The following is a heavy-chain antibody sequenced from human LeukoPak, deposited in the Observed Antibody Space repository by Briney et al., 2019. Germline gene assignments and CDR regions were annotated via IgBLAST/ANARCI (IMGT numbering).Heavy chain of an antibody. CDR3: ARVGTWRPLKRSYYFDY. V-gene: IGHV3-30-3*01. Sequence: GGSLRLSCAASGLIFSDYYMAWIRQAPGKGLEWVAVISYDGSNKYYADSVKGRFTISRDNSKNTLYLQMNSLRAEDTAVYYCARVGTWRPLKRSYYFDYWGQGTLVTVSS. CDR2: ISYDGSNK. D-gene: IGHD1-1*01. J-gene: IGHJ4*02. CDR1: GLIFSDYY.